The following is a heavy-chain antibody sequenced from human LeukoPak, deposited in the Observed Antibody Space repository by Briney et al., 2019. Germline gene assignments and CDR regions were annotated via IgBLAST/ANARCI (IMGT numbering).Heavy chain of an antibody. D-gene: IGHD6-19*01. V-gene: IGHV4-34*01. CDR1: GGSFSGYY. CDR2: INHSGST. CDR3: ARTAIAVAGTPFDY. Sequence: PSETLSLTCAVYGGSFSGYYWSWIRQPPGKGLERIGEINHSGSTNYNPTLKSRVTISVDTSKNQFSLKLSSVTAADTAVYYCARTAIAVAGTPFDYWGQGTLVTVSS. J-gene: IGHJ4*02.